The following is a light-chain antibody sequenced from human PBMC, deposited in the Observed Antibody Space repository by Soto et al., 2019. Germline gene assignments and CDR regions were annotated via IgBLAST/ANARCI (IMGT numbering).Light chain of an antibody. V-gene: IGLV2-14*01. CDR3: SSYTSSSTYFV. CDR1: NSDVGSYNY. Sequence: QSALTQPASVSGSPGQSITISCTGTNSDVGSYNYVSWYQQHPGKVPKLIIYDVTNRPSGVSNRFSGSKSGNTASLTISGLQAEDEADYYCSSYTSSSTYFVFGGGTQLTVL. J-gene: IGLJ2*01. CDR2: DVT.